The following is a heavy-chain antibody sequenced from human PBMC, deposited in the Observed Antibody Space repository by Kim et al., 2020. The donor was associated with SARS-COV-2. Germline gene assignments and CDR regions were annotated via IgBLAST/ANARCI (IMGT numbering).Heavy chain of an antibody. Sequence: GGSLRLSCAASGFTFDDYAMHWVRQAPGKGLEWVSGISWNSGSIGYADSVKGRFTISRDNAKNSLYLQMNSLRAEDTALYYCAKDNVGPLWYGLLELDYWGQGTLLTVSS. V-gene: IGHV3-9*01. J-gene: IGHJ4*02. CDR3: AKDNVGPLWYGLLELDY. D-gene: IGHD6-13*01. CDR1: GFTFDDYA. CDR2: ISWNSGSI.